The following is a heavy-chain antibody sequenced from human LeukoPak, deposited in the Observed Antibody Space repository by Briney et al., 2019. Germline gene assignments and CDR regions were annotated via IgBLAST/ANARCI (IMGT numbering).Heavy chain of an antibody. CDR1: GYTFTNYG. Sequence: ASVKVSCKASGYTFTNYGISWVRQAPGKGLEWMGWMSAKNGDTNYARSLKGRVTVTTDTSTRTAYMELRSLRSDDTAIYYCVRDYDYAPDYWGQGTLVTVSS. V-gene: IGHV1-18*01. CDR2: MSAKNGDT. D-gene: IGHD4/OR15-4a*01. J-gene: IGHJ4*02. CDR3: VRDYDYAPDY.